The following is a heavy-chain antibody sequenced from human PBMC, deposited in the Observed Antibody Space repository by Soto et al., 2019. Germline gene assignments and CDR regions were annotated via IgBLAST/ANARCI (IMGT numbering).Heavy chain of an antibody. CDR2: IKQDGSEK. V-gene: IGHV3-7*01. CDR3: ARSIAARLNWFDP. Sequence: EVPLVESGGGLVQPGGSLRLSCAASGFTFSSYWMSWVRQAPGKGLEWVANIKQDGSEKYYVDSVKGRFTISRDNAKNSLYLQLTSIRAEDPAVYYCARSIAARLNWFDPWGQGTLVTVSS. CDR1: GFTFSSYW. D-gene: IGHD6-6*01. J-gene: IGHJ5*02.